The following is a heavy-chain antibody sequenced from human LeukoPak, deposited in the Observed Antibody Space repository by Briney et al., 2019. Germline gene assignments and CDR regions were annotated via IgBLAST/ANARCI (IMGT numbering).Heavy chain of an antibody. CDR1: GYTLTELS. V-gene: IGHV1-24*01. CDR3: ARVGYDFWSGAPFSFDY. J-gene: IGHJ4*02. CDR2: FDPEDGET. D-gene: IGHD3-3*01. Sequence: ASVKVSCKVSGYTLTELSMHWVRQAPGKGLEWMGGFDPEDGETIYAQKFQGRVTMIEDTSTDTAYMELSSLRSEDTAVYYCARVGYDFWSGAPFSFDYWGQGTLVTVSS.